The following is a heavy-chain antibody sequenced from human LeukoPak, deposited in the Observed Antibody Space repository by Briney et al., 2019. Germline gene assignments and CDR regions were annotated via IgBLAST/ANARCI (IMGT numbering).Heavy chain of an antibody. Sequence: SETLSLTCTVSGGSISSYDWSWVRQPAGKGLEWIGRIYTSGSTNYNPSLKSRVAISLDKASNQFSLRLTSVTAADTAVYYCARRTVHLSGTGVDFDYWGQGTLVTVSS. CDR3: ARRTVHLSGTGVDFDY. CDR1: GGSISSYD. D-gene: IGHD1-20*01. J-gene: IGHJ4*02. V-gene: IGHV4-4*07. CDR2: IYTSGST.